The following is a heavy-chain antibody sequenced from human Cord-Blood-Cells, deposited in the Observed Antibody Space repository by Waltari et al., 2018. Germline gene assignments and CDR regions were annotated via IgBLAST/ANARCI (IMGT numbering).Heavy chain of an antibody. D-gene: IGHD3-10*01. CDR2: IYYSGST. J-gene: IGHJ3*02. Sequence: QLQLQESGPGLVKPSETLSLTCTVSGGSISSSSHYWGWIRPPPGKGLEWIGSIYYSGSTYYNPSLKSRVTISVDTSKNQFSLKLSSVTAADTAVYYCARDSLWFGEWAFDIWGQGTMVTVSS. CDR1: GGSISSSSHY. V-gene: IGHV4-39*02. CDR3: ARDSLWFGEWAFDI.